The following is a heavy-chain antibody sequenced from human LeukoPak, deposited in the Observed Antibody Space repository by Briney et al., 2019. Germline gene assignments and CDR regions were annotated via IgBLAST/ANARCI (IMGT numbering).Heavy chain of an antibody. CDR2: IPTDETPT. Sequence: GGSLRLSCAASGFIFSNFVMHWVRQAPGKGLVWVSRIPTDETPTNYADSVQGRFTISRDNAKNTLYLQMNNLRAEDTAVYYCARDHYFKTDYWGQGTLVTVSS. V-gene: IGHV3-74*01. CDR3: ARDHYFKTDY. D-gene: IGHD3-10*01. J-gene: IGHJ4*02. CDR1: GFIFSNFV.